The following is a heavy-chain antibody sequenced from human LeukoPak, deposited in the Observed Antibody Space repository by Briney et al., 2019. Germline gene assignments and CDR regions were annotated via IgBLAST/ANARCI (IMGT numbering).Heavy chain of an antibody. J-gene: IGHJ4*02. D-gene: IGHD6-13*01. Sequence: SETLSLTCTVSGGSISSSSYYWGWIRQPPGKGLEWIGSIYYSGSTNYNPSLKSRVTISVDTSKNQFSLKLSSVTAADTAVYYCARGLGYSSSWFILLEFDYWGQGTLVTVSS. CDR3: ARGLGYSSSWFILLEFDY. V-gene: IGHV4-39*07. CDR2: IYYSGST. CDR1: GGSISSSSYY.